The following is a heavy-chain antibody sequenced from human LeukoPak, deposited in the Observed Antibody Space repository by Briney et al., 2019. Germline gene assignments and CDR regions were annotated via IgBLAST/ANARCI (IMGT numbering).Heavy chain of an antibody. CDR1: GFTFSSYA. D-gene: IGHD3-3*01. Sequence: PPGGSLRLSCAASGFTFSSYAMSWVRQAPGKGLEWVAVISYDGSNKYYADSVKGRFTISRDNSKNTLYLQMNSLRAEDTAVYYCAKDGDSWGQGTLVTVSS. J-gene: IGHJ4*02. CDR2: ISYDGSNK. CDR3: AKDGDS. V-gene: IGHV3-30*18.